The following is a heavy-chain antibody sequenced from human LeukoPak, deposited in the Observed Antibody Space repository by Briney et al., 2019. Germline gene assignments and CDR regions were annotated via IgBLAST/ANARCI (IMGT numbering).Heavy chain of an antibody. CDR2: IRYDGSNK. CDR3: ARGRSTWHLDY. V-gene: IGHV3-30*02. J-gene: IGHJ4*02. CDR1: GFTFSSYG. Sequence: PGGSLRLSCAASGFTFSSYGMHWVRQAPGKGLEWVAFIRYDGSNKYYADSVKGRFTISRDNAKNSLYLQMNTLRAEDTAVYYCARGRSTWHLDYWGQGTLVTVSS. D-gene: IGHD1-26*01.